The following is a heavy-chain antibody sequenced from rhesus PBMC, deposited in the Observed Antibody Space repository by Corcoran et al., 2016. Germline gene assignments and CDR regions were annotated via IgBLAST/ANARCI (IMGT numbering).Heavy chain of an antibody. D-gene: IGHD7-45*01. CDR1: GYSISSGYG. CDR3: AREWGFDY. Sequence: QVQLQESGPGLVKPSETLSLTCAVSGYSISSGYGWSWIRQPPGKVLEWIGYIGASSGSTNYNPSLKSRVTISKDTSKNQFSLKLSSVTAADTAVYYCAREWGFDYWGQGVLVTVSS. V-gene: IGHV4-127*01. J-gene: IGHJ4*01. CDR2: IGASSGST.